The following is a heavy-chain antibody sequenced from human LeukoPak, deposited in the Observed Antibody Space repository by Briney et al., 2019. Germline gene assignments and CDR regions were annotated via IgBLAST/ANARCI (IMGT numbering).Heavy chain of an antibody. CDR3: ARAVRTHCSGGGCYSTFHMDV. J-gene: IGHJ6*03. V-gene: IGHV4-34*01. Sequence: SETLSLTCAVYGGSFSGYYWSWIRQPPGKGLEWIGEINHSGSTNYNPSLKSRVTISVDTSKNQFSLKLSSVTAADTAVYYCARAVRTHCSGGGCYSTFHMDVWGKGTTVTVSS. D-gene: IGHD2-15*01. CDR2: INHSGST. CDR1: GGSFSGYY.